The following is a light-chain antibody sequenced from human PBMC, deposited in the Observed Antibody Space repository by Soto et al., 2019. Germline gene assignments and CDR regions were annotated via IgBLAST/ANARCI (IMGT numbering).Light chain of an antibody. CDR1: QSVGTY. V-gene: IGKV3-15*01. CDR3: QQYNDWPRT. Sequence: EIVMTQSPATLSVSPGERATLSCRASQSVGTYLAWYQQKPGQAPRLLIYGASTRAAGISPRFSGGGSGTEFTLTIRSLQSEDFAVYYCQQYNDWPRTFGQGNKVGIK. CDR2: GAS. J-gene: IGKJ1*01.